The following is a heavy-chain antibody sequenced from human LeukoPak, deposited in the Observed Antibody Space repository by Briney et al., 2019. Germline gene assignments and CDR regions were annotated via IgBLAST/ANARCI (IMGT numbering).Heavy chain of an antibody. Sequence: SETLSLTCTVSGASISSGGYYWSWIRQHPEKGLEWIGYIYYGGSTYYNPSLKSRVTISVDTSKNQFSLKLSSVTAADTAVYYCARDPDQGYGMDVWGQGTTVTVSS. CDR3: ARDPDQGYGMDV. CDR1: GASISSGGYY. V-gene: IGHV4-31*03. J-gene: IGHJ6*02. CDR2: IYYGGST. D-gene: IGHD2-2*01.